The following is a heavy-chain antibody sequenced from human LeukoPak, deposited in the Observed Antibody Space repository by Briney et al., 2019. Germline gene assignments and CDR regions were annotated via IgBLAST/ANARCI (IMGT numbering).Heavy chain of an antibody. V-gene: IGHV3-48*04. Sequence: PGGSLRLSCEASGFTFSSYWMSWVRQAPGKGLEWVSHISSSGSTIYYADSVKGRFTISRDNAKNSLYLQMNSLRAEDTAVYYCARVSGYFTWDYWGQGALVTVSS. CDR2: ISSSGSTI. J-gene: IGHJ4*02. D-gene: IGHD5-12*01. CDR1: GFTFSSYW. CDR3: ARVSGYFTWDY.